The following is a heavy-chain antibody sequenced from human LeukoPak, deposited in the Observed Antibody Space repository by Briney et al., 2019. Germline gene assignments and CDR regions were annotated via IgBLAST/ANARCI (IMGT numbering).Heavy chain of an antibody. V-gene: IGHV4-59*01. CDR3: AGDPRSAYTFDY. Sequence: SETLSLTCTVSGGSISTYYWSWIRQPPGKGLEWIGYIYYSGSADYNPSLKSRVTISIDTSKNQFSLKLTSVTAADTAVYYCAGDPRSAYTFDYWGQGTLVTVSS. CDR1: GGSISTYY. CDR2: IYYSGSA. D-gene: IGHD2-21*01. J-gene: IGHJ4*02.